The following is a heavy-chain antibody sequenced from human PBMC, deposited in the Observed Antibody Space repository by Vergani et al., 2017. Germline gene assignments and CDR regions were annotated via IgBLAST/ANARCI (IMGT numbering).Heavy chain of an antibody. CDR1: GATFRSNT. D-gene: IGHD2-21*02. CDR3: AGDPRGYGGDPEDYYDGMDV. CDR2: IIPVLGKT. J-gene: IGHJ6*02. V-gene: IGHV1-69*08. Sequence: QVQLVQSGAEVKKPGSSVKVSCKASGATFRSNTISWVRQVPGQGLEWMGRIIPVLGKTKYAQDFQGRLTMTADTSTSTAYMELTSLRSQDTAVYYCAGDPRGYGGDPEDYYDGMDVWGQGTTVTVSS.